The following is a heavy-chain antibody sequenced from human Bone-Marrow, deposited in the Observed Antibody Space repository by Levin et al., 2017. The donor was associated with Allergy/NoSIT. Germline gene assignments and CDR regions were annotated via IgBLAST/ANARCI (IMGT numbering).Heavy chain of an antibody. CDR3: SRDLLGADDY. J-gene: IGHJ4*02. Sequence: RASVKVSCAASGFTFRRYWMHWVRQAPGKGLEWVSRTNEDGSIKNYADSVKDRFTISRDNVENTLYLQMNSLRADDTAVYYCSRDLLGADDYWGQGTLVTVSS. V-gene: IGHV3-74*01. D-gene: IGHD4-17*01. CDR2: TNEDGSIK. CDR1: GFTFRRYW.